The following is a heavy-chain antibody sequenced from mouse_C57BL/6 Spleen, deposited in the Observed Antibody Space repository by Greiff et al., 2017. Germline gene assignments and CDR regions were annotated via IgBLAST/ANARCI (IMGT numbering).Heavy chain of an antibody. J-gene: IGHJ3*01. Sequence: QVQLQQPGAELVMPGASVKLSCKASGYTFTSYWMPWVKPRPGQGLEWIGEIDPSDSYTNYNQKFKGKSTLTVDKSSSTAYMQLSSLTSEDSAVYYCARSEGYDRRFADWGQGTLVTVSA. CDR2: IDPSDSYT. CDR3: ARSEGYDRRFAD. V-gene: IGHV1-69*01. CDR1: GYTFTSYW. D-gene: IGHD2-2*01.